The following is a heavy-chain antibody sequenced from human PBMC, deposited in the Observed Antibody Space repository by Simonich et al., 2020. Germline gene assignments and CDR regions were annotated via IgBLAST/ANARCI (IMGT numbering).Heavy chain of an antibody. J-gene: IGHJ3*02. CDR2: ISGSGGST. V-gene: IGHV3-23*01. CDR3: AKDLGERITMIVVVIDAFDI. Sequence: GGGLVQPGGSLRLSCAASGFTFSSYAMSWVRQAPGKGLEWVSAISGSGGSTYYAASGKGRFNISRDNSKNTRYLQMNSLRAEDTAVYYCAKDLGERITMIVVVIDAFDIWGQGTMVTVSS. D-gene: IGHD3-22*01. CDR1: GFTFSSYA.